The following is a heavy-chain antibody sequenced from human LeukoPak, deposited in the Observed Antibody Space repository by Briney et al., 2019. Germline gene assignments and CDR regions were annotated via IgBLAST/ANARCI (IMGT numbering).Heavy chain of an antibody. CDR1: GGSISSGDYY. CDR3: ARGGEYYYDSSGYYLDY. J-gene: IGHJ4*02. Sequence: SQTLSLTCTVSGGSISSGDYYWSWIRQPPGKGLEWIGYIYYSGSTYYNPSLKSRVTISVDTSKNQFSLKLSSVTAADTAVYYCARGGEYYYDSSGYYLDYWGQGTLVTVSS. V-gene: IGHV4-30-4*01. D-gene: IGHD3-22*01. CDR2: IYYSGST.